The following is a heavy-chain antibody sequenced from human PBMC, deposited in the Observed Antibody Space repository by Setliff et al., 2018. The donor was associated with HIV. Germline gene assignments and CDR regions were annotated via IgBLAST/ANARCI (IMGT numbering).Heavy chain of an antibody. CDR1: GFIFRSYR. CDR3: AKELAASGLGYFDS. CDR2: ISANGGST. J-gene: IGHJ4*02. D-gene: IGHD3-22*01. V-gene: IGHV3-23*01. Sequence: PGGSLRLSCTTSGFIFRSYRFNWVRQAPGKGLEWVSVISANGGSTYSADSVKGRFTISRDNSKNTVYLQMNSLRAEDTAEYYCAKELAASGLGYFDSWGRGILVTVSS.